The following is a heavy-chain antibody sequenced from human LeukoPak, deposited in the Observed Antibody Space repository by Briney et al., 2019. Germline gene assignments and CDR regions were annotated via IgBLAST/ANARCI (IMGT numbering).Heavy chain of an antibody. D-gene: IGHD1-7*01. Sequence: GGSLRLSCAASGFTFSSYWMSWVRQAPGKGLERVANIKQDGSEKYYVDSVKGRFTISRDNAKNSLYLQMNSLRAEDTAVYYCATPTKNWNYGFDYWGQGTLVTVSS. CDR3: ATPTKNWNYGFDY. V-gene: IGHV3-7*01. CDR2: IKQDGSEK. CDR1: GFTFSSYW. J-gene: IGHJ4*02.